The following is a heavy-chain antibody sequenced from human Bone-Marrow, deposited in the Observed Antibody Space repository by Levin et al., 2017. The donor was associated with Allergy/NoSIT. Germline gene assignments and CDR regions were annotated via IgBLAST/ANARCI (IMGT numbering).Heavy chain of an antibody. CDR1: GFLLSTSGVG. Sequence: SGPTLVKPTQTLTLTCTFSGFLLSTSGVGVGWIRQPPGKALEWLALIYWNDDKRYSPSLKSRLTITKDTSKNQVVLTMTNMDPVDTATYYCAHMSDYSSSLLGYYYYDGMDVWGQGTTVTVSS. CDR2: IYWNDDK. V-gene: IGHV2-5*01. CDR3: AHMSDYSSSLLGYYYYDGMDV. D-gene: IGHD6-6*01. J-gene: IGHJ6*02.